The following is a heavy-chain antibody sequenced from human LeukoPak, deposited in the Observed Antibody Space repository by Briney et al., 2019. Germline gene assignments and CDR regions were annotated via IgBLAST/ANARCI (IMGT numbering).Heavy chain of an antibody. CDR2: IRYDGSNK. CDR3: XXXXXXXXXXXDV. CDR1: G. V-gene: IGHV3-30*02. J-gene: IGHJ6*03. Sequence: GXXWXRQAPGXXXXWVAFIRYDGSNKYXADSVKGRFTISRDXXKXXLYLQMNSLRAEDTAVYFCXXXXXXXXXXXDVXXTXXXXTVSS.